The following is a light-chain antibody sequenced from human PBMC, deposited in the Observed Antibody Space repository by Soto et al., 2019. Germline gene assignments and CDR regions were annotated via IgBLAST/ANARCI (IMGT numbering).Light chain of an antibody. V-gene: IGKV3-15*01. CDR3: QQYNKWPLT. J-gene: IGKJ4*01. CDR1: QTVSGN. CDR2: GAS. Sequence: EIVMTQSPATLSVSPGERATLSCRASQTVSGNLAWYQQKTGQAPRLLIYGASTRATGISARFSGSGSVTEFALTISYLQSEDFAVYYCQQYNKWPLTFGGGTKVEIK.